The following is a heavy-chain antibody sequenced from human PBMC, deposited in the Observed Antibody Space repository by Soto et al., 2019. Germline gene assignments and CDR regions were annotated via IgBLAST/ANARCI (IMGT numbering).Heavy chain of an antibody. J-gene: IGHJ6*02. CDR2: ISYDGSNK. D-gene: IGHD3-3*01. CDR1: GFIINNYA. CDR3: ARRQDFGGPHYYYGMDV. Sequence: ESVGGVVQPGRSLRVSCAASGFIINNYAMHWVRQTPGKGLEWVAVISYDGSNKYYADSVKGRFTISRDNSKNTLYMEMNNLRPDDTAVYYCARRQDFGGPHYYYGMDVWGQGTTVTVSS. V-gene: IGHV3-30*04.